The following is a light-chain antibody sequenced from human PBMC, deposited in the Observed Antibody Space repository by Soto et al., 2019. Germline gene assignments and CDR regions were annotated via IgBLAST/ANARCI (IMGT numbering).Light chain of an antibody. CDR3: SSHGGSNPIYG. Sequence: SVLTQPASVSGSPGQSITISCTGTSSDVGAYNFVSWYQQHPGKAPKLIIHEVSNRPSGVSNRFSGSKSGNTASLTISGLQAEDEADYYCSSHGGSNPIYGFGSGTKVTV. V-gene: IGLV2-14*01. J-gene: IGLJ1*01. CDR1: SSDVGAYNF. CDR2: EVS.